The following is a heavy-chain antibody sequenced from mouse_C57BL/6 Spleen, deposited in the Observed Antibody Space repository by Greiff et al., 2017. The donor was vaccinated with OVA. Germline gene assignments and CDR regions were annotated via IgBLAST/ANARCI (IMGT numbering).Heavy chain of an antibody. CDR1: GYAFSSSW. D-gene: IGHD2-4*01. Sequence: QVQLQQSGPELVKPGASVKISCKASGYAFSSSWMNWVKQRPGKGLEWIGRIYPGDGDTDYNGKFKGKATLTADKSSSTAYMQLSSLTSEDSAVYFCARDDYDAGDFDYWGQGTTLTVSS. CDR3: ARDDYDAGDFDY. V-gene: IGHV1-82*01. CDR2: IYPGDGDT. J-gene: IGHJ2*01.